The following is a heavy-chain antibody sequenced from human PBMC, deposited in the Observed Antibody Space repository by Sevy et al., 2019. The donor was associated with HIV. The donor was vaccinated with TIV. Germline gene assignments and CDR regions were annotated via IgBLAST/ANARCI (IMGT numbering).Heavy chain of an antibody. V-gene: IGHV4-34*01. J-gene: IGHJ3*02. CDR3: ARHCRSNSCSHAFDI. CDR1: GGSFSGYY. D-gene: IGHD2-2*01. Sequence: SETLSLTCTVYGGSFSGYYWSWIRQPPGKGLEWIGEINHSGSTNYNPTLKSRVTISGDTSKNQFSLKLSSVTAADTAVYYCARHCRSNSCSHAFDIWGQGTMVTVSS. CDR2: INHSGST.